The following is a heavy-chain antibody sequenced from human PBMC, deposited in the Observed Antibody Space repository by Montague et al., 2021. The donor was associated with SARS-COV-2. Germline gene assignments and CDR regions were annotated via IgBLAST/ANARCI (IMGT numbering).Heavy chain of an antibody. Sequence: SETLSLTCTVSGGSISSYYWSWIRRPPGKGLEWIGYIYYSGSTNYNPSLKSRDTISVDTSKNQFSLKLSSVTAADTAVYYCATQPCTNGVCENWFDPWGQGTLVTVSS. V-gene: IGHV4-59*01. D-gene: IGHD2-8*01. CDR1: GGSISSYY. J-gene: IGHJ5*02. CDR2: IYYSGST. CDR3: ATQPCTNGVCENWFDP.